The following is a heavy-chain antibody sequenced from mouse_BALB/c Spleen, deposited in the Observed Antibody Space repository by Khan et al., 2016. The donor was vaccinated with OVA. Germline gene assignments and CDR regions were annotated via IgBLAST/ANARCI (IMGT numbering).Heavy chain of an antibody. CDR3: ARLAYYYDSEGFAY. J-gene: IGHJ3*01. Sequence: VQLKESGGVLVEPGGSLKLSCAASGFTFSTYGMSWVRQTPDKRLEWVATISTGGHYTYYPDSVRGRFTISRDNAKNTLYLQMTSLKSEDTAMFYCARLAYYYDSEGFAYWGQGTLVTVSA. D-gene: IGHD1-1*01. CDR2: ISTGGHYT. CDR1: GFTFSTYG. V-gene: IGHV5-6*01.